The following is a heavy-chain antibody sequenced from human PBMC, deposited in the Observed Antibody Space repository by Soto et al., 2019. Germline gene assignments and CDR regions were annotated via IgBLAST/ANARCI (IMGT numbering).Heavy chain of an antibody. D-gene: IGHD3-22*01. CDR3: TKDRTDYYDSSGYYSGYFQH. V-gene: IGHV3-23*01. CDR2: ISGSGGST. Sequence: GGSLRLSCAASGFTFSSYAMSWVRQAPGKRLEWVSAISGSGGSTYYADSVKGRFTMSRDNSKNKLYLQMNSLRGEDTAVYYCTKDRTDYYDSSGYYSGYFQHWGQGTLVTVSS. J-gene: IGHJ1*01. CDR1: GFTFSSYA.